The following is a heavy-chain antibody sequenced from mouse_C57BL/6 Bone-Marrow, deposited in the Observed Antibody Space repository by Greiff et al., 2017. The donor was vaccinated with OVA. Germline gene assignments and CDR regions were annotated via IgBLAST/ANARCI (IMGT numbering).Heavy chain of an antibody. CDR1: GYTFTSYG. V-gene: IGHV1-81*01. D-gene: IGHD2-5*01. J-gene: IGHJ3*01. CDR2: IYPRSGNT. CDR3: ARRYSNYAWFAY. Sequence: VQLQQSGAELARPGASVKLSCKASGYTFTSYGISWVKQRTGQGLEWIGEIYPRSGNTYYNEKFKGKATLTADKSSSTAYMELRSLTSEDSAVYFCARRYSNYAWFAYWGQGTLVTVSA.